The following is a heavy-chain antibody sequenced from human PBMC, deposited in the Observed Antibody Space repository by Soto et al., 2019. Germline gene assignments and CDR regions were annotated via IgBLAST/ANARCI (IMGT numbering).Heavy chain of an antibody. CDR3: GGDLLDGIGLTYYVFWSGWGY. CDR2: ISYDGSNK. Sequence: QVQLVESGGGVVQPGRSLRLSCAASGFTFSSYAMHWVRQAPGKGLEWVAVISYDGSNKYYADSVKGRFTISRDNSKNTLYLKMNGLRAEDTAVYYWGGDLLDGIGLTYYVFWSGWGYGGQGPLVTFSS. D-gene: IGHD3-3*01. CDR1: GFTFSSYA. J-gene: IGHJ4*02. V-gene: IGHV3-30-3*01.